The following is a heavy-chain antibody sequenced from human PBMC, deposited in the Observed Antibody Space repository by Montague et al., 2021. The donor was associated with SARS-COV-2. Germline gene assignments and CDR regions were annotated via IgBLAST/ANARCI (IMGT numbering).Heavy chain of an antibody. CDR3: ARDTEGYISSWYHDY. J-gene: IGHJ4*02. V-gene: IGHV4-59*01. CDR2: INYSGRT. D-gene: IGHD6-13*01. Sequence: SETLSLTCTVSGGSISSYYWSWIRQPPGKGLGWIGNINYSGRTNYNPSPKSRVTISVDTSKNQFSLKLSSVTAADTAVYYCARDTEGYISSWYHDYWGQGTLVTVSS. CDR1: GGSISSYY.